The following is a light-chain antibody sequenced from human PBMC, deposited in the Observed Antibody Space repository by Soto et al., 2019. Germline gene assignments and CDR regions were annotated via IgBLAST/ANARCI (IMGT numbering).Light chain of an antibody. V-gene: IGKV3-20*01. CDR1: QSVSSTF. CDR2: SAS. J-gene: IGKJ1*01. CDR3: QQYGSAPGT. Sequence: EIVLTQSPGTLSLSPGERATLSCRASQSVSSTFLAWYQQKPGQAPRLLIYSASSRAIGIPDRFSGSGSGTDVTLTISRLEPEDFAVYYCQQYGSAPGTFGQGTKVEIK.